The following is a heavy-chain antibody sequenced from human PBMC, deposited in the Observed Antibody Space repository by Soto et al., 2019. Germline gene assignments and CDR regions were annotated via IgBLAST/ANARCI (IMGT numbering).Heavy chain of an antibody. V-gene: IGHV4-59*01. CDR2: IYYTGTT. D-gene: IGHD5-12*01. J-gene: IGHJ4*02. Sequence: SETLSLTCTVSGVSISSSYWSWIRQSPGTGLEWIGYIYYTGTTNYNPSLKRRVTISLDTAKNQFSLNVNSLTTADTAVYFCARGGNRYSNTASGVGGFDFWGQGTLVT. CDR1: GVSISSSY. CDR3: ARGGNRYSNTASGVGGFDF.